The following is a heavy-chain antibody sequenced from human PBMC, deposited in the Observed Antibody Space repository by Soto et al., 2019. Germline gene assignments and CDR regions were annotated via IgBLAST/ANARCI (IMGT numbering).Heavy chain of an antibody. CDR1: GYSINGDDY. D-gene: IGHD3-10*01. J-gene: IGHJ4*02. CDR3: ARKAYCASGRINLFDS. CDR2: IYHSVST. V-gene: IGHV4-38-2*02. Sequence: SETLSLTCTVSGYSINGDDYWGWIRQPPGKGLEWIASIYHSVSTFYNPSLRSRVTISIDTSKNQFSLRLTTVTAADTAMYYCARKAYCASGRINLFDSWGQGTLVTVSS.